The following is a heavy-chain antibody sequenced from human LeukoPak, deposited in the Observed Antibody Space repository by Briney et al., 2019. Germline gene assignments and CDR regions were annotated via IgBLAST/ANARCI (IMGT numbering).Heavy chain of an antibody. CDR2: IYYSGST. D-gene: IGHD5-24*01. Sequence: SETLSLTCAVSGGSISSYYWTWIRQPPGKGLEWIRYIYYSGSTKCNPSLKSRVTISVDTSKNQFSLKLSSVTAADTAVYYCARTVDGYNSDYWGQGTLVTVSS. CDR3: ARTVDGYNSDY. J-gene: IGHJ4*02. V-gene: IGHV4-59*01. CDR1: GGSISSYY.